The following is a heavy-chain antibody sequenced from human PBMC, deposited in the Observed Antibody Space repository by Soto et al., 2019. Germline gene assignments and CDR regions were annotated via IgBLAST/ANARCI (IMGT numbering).Heavy chain of an antibody. Sequence: LSLTCTVSGASISAYAWSWIRQPAGKGLEWIGRLYSSGNTNYNPSFKSRLTMSADTSKNQFSLKLSSVTAADTAVYYCARGPYSSGWYVVDYWGQGTLVTVSS. CDR1: GASISAYA. J-gene: IGHJ4*02. CDR3: ARGPYSSGWYVVDY. CDR2: LYSSGNT. V-gene: IGHV4-4*07. D-gene: IGHD6-19*01.